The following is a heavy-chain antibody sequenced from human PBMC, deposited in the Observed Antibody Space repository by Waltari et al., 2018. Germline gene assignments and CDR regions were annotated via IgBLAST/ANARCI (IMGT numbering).Heavy chain of an antibody. D-gene: IGHD2-2*01. J-gene: IGHJ2*01. CDR3: ASQDQLLYWYFDL. CDR2: ISSSGSTI. CDR1: GFIFSTYW. V-gene: IGHV3-48*04. Sequence: EVQLVESGGGLVQPGGSLRLSCEASGFIFSTYWMHWVRQGPGKGLEWVSYISSSGSTIYYADSVKGRFTISRDNAKNSLYLQMNSLRAEDTAVYYCASQDQLLYWYFDLWGRGTLVTVSS.